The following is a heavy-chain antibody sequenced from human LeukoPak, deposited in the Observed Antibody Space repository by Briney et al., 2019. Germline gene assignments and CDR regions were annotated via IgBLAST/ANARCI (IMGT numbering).Heavy chain of an antibody. Sequence: WASVKVFCKVSGYTLTELSMHWVRQAPGKGLEWLGGFDPEDGETIYAQKFQGRVTMTEDTSTDTAYMELSSLRSEDTAVYYCATDSDGDYLVDFDYWGQGTLVTVSS. CDR3: ATDSDGDYLVDFDY. CDR1: GYTLTELS. D-gene: IGHD4-17*01. J-gene: IGHJ4*02. V-gene: IGHV1-24*01. CDR2: FDPEDGET.